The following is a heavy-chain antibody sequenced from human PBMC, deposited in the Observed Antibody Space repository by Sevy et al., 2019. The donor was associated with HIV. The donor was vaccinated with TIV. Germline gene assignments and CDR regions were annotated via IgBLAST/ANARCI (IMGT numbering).Heavy chain of an antibody. CDR2: IIPIFGTA. CDR1: GGTFSSYA. CDR3: ASPPLARLSIAAAGSFDY. V-gene: IGHV1-69*06. Sequence: ASVKVSCKASGGTFSSYAISWVRQAPGQGLEWMGGIIPIFGTANYAQKFQGRVTITADKSTSTAYMELSSLRSEDTAVYYCASPPLARLSIAAAGSFDYWGQGPLVTVSS. J-gene: IGHJ4*02. D-gene: IGHD6-13*01.